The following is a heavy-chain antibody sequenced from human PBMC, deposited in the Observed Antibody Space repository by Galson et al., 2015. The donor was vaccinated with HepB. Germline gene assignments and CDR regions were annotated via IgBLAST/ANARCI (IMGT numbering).Heavy chain of an antibody. CDR3: ATYLGSTGFDF. V-gene: IGHV1-24*01. J-gene: IGHJ3*01. Sequence: SVKVSCKVSGYNLIELSIHWVRQAPGKGLEWMGNPVPENDDTLLAQKFEGRVRMTEDTSSDTTYMELSSLRSEDTGVYFCATYLGSTGFDFWGQGTMVTVSS. D-gene: IGHD3-9*01. CDR1: GYNLIELS. CDR2: PVPENDDT.